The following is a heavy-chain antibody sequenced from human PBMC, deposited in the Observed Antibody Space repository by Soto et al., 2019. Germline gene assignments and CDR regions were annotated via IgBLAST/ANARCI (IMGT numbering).Heavy chain of an antibody. CDR1: GFSLSTSGMC. J-gene: IGHJ4*02. CDR2: IDWDDDK. CDR3: ARIKVATTRYYFDY. V-gene: IGHV2-70*11. Sequence: ESGPTLVNPTQTLTLTCTFSGFSLSTSGMCVSWIRQPPGKALEWLARIDWDDDKYYSTSLKTRLTISKDTSKNQVVLTMTNMDPVDTATYYCARIKVATTRYYFDYWGQGTLVTLSS. D-gene: IGHD5-12*01.